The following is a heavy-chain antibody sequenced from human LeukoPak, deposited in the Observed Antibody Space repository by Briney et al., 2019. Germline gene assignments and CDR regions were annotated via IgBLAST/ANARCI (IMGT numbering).Heavy chain of an antibody. D-gene: IGHD2-15*01. J-gene: IGHJ4*02. Sequence: GGSLRLSCAASGFTFSTYAMTWVRQAPGKGLEWVSAISGSGGSTYYADSVKGRFTISRDNSKNTAYLQMNSLKTEDTAVYYCTRLYCSGGSCSKDWGQGTLVTVSS. CDR2: ISGSGGST. V-gene: IGHV3-23*01. CDR1: GFTFSTYA. CDR3: TRLYCSGGSCSKD.